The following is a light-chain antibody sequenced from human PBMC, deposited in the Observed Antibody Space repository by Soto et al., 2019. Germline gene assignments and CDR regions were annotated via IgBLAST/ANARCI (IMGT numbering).Light chain of an antibody. CDR1: GSDVGTYNY. CDR3: SSYTSSSTSVV. Sequence: QSALTQPASVSGSPGQSITISCTGTGSDVGTYNYISWYQQHPGKAPKLMIYDVTNRPSGVSDRFSGSKSGNTASLTISGLQAEDEADYYCSSYTSSSTSVVFGGGTKVTVL. J-gene: IGLJ2*01. V-gene: IGLV2-14*01. CDR2: DVT.